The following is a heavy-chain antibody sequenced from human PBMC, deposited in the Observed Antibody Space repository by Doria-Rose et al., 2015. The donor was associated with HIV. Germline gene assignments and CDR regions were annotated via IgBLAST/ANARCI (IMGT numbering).Heavy chain of an antibody. CDR3: ARIKSSRWYHKYYFDF. Sequence: QVTLKESGPVLVKPTETLTLTCTVSGVSLSSPGMGVSWIRQPPGQALEWLANILSDDVRSYKTSLKSRLTISRGTSKSQVVLTMTDMDPVDTATYYCARIKSSRWYHKYYFDFWGQGTLVIVSA. J-gene: IGHJ4*02. D-gene: IGHD6-13*01. CDR2: ILSDDVR. CDR1: GVSLSSPGMG. V-gene: IGHV2-26*01.